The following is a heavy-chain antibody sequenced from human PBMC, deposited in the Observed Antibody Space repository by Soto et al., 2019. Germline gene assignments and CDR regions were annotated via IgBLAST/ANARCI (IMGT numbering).Heavy chain of an antibody. Sequence: QMHLVESGGGVVQPGKSLRLSCAASGFTFNRHPIHWVRQAPGKGLEWIAVISYDGSTKHSADSVKGRFDISRDNSENIVFMQINSLRPEDTAIYSRARDSRVSGSGSPSNWLDAWGQGTLVTVSS. V-gene: IGHV3-30*09. D-gene: IGHD3-10*01. J-gene: IGHJ5*02. CDR1: GFTFNRHP. CDR3: ARDSRVSGSGSPSNWLDA. CDR2: ISYDGSTK.